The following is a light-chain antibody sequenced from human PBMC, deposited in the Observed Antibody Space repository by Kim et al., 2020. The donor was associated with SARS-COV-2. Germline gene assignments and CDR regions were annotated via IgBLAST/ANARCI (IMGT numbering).Light chain of an antibody. V-gene: IGLV2-14*03. Sequence: GPSITISGTGTSSDVAGYNYVSWDQQPPGKTPKLTIYDVSKRPSGVSNRFSGSKSGNTASLTISGLQTEDEADYYCSSYLSSNIWVFGGGTQLTVL. CDR3: SSYLSSNIWV. CDR2: DVS. CDR1: SSDVAGYNY. J-gene: IGLJ3*02.